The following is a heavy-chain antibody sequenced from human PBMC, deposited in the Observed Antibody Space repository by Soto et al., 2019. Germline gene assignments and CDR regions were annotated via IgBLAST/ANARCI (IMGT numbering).Heavy chain of an antibody. CDR1: GYTFTGYF. J-gene: IGHJ5*02. V-gene: IGHV1-2*02. Sequence: VASVKVSFKAFGYTFTGYFMHWVRQAPGQGLEWLGWINPNSGATKYAQKFQGRVTLTRDTSINTAYMEMSMLRSDDTAVYYCARGGGTILAPLPWGQGTLVTVSS. CDR2: INPNSGAT. D-gene: IGHD3-3*01. CDR3: ARGGGTILAPLP.